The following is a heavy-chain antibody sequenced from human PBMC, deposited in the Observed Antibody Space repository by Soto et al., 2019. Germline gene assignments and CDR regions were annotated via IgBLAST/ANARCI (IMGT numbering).Heavy chain of an antibody. CDR1: GYSFTSYW. V-gene: IGHV5-10-1*01. J-gene: IGHJ4*01. CDR3: ARNPVIIPANPYLDY. CDR2: IDPSDSYI. D-gene: IGHD2-15*01. Sequence: CESLKISCKGSGYSFTSYWITWVRQLPAKGPEWVGRIDPSDSYIDYSPSFQGHVTISADKSISTAYLQWSSLKASDTAMYYCARNPVIIPANPYLDYWGSGTLVTVSS.